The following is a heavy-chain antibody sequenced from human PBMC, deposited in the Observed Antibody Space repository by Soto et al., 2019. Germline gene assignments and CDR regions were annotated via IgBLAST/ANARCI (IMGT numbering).Heavy chain of an antibody. CDR1: GVTFSSYA. Sequence: EVQLLESGGGLVQPGGPLRLSCAASGVTFSSYAMTWGRQVPGKGLEWVSAISGSGGSTYYADSVKGRFTISGDNSKSALYLQMNSLRAEDTAVYYCAPRIVVVVAATPHFDYWGQGTLVRVSS. CDR2: ISGSGGST. J-gene: IGHJ4*02. D-gene: IGHD2-15*01. V-gene: IGHV3-23*01. CDR3: APRIVVVVAATPHFDY.